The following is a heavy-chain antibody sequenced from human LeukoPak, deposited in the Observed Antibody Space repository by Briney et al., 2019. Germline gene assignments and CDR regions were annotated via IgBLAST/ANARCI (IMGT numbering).Heavy chain of an antibody. J-gene: IGHJ6*02. D-gene: IGHD1-20*01. V-gene: IGHV3-48*03. CDR3: ARGSLTGEHGMDV. CDR2: ISSGSPTI. Sequence: PGGSLRLSCAASGFTFSSYEMNWVRQAPGKGLEWISYISSGSPTIYYADSVKGRFTISRDNAKNSLYLQMNSLRVEDTAVYYCARGSLTGEHGMDVWGQGTTGTVSS. CDR1: GFTFSSYE.